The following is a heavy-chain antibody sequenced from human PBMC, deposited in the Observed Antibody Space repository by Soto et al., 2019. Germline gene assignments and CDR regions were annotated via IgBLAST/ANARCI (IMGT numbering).Heavy chain of an antibody. CDR3: ALALGPTTGLDY. CDR1: GAPITRDRFC. V-gene: IGHV4-31*03. CDR2: IYDSGTT. Sequence: SETLSLTCSVSGAPITRDRFCWSWLRHLPGKGMEWIGSIYDSGTTKFNPSLTSRLALSVDTSKNQFSLKLSSVTAADAAVYYCALALGPTTGLDYWGPGILVTVSS. J-gene: IGHJ4*02. D-gene: IGHD6-19*01.